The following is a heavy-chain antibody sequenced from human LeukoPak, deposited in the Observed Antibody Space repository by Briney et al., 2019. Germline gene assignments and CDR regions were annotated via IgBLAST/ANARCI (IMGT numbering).Heavy chain of an antibody. CDR1: GFTFSNYW. CDR2: IYPGDSDDSDA. Sequence: GESLKISCKGSGFTFSNYWIAWVRQMPGKGLEWMGIIYPGDSDDSDAAYSPSFQGQVTISADKSISTAYLQWSSLKASDTAMYYCATWASYDSSGYSPLDYWGQGTLVTVSS. D-gene: IGHD3-22*01. J-gene: IGHJ4*02. CDR3: ATWASYDSSGYSPLDY. V-gene: IGHV5-51*01.